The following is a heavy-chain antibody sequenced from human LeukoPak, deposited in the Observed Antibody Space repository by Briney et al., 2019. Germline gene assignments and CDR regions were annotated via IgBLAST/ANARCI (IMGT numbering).Heavy chain of an antibody. CDR1: GGSISSSSYY. Sequence: PSETLSLTCTVSGGSISSSSYYWGWIRQPPGKGLEWIGSIYYSGSTYYNPSLKSRVTISVDTSKNQSSLKLSSVTAADTAVYYCASDAWNGGSYWGQGTLVTVSS. CDR2: IYYSGST. J-gene: IGHJ4*02. CDR3: ASDAWNGGSY. V-gene: IGHV4-39*01. D-gene: IGHD1-1*01.